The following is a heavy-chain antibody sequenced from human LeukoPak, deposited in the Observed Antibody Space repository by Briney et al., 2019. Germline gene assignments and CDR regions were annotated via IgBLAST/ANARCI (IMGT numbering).Heavy chain of an antibody. V-gene: IGHV4-30-2*01. CDR1: GGSISSGGYS. D-gene: IGHD6-19*01. CDR3: ARVVAAPGYFDY. CDR2: IYHSGST. Sequence: PSQTLSLTCAVSGGSISSGGYSWSWIRQPPGKGLEWIGYIYHSGSTYYNPSLKSRVTISVDRSKNQFPLKLSSVTAADTAVYYCARVVAAPGYFDYWGQGTLVTVSS. J-gene: IGHJ4*02.